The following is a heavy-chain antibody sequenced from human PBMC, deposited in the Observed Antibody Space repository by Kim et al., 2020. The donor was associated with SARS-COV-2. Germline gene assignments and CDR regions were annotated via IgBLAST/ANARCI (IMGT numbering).Heavy chain of an antibody. Sequence: NYSPSLKSRVTLFVDTSKRQFSLKVTSVTAADTAVYFCARGRAVTKDADYWGQGILVNVSS. V-gene: IGHV4-59*09. D-gene: IGHD4-17*01. CDR3: ARGRAVTKDADY. J-gene: IGHJ4*02.